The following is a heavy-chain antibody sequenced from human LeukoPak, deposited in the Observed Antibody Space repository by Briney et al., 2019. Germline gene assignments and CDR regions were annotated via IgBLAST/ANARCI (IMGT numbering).Heavy chain of an antibody. CDR2: ISGTDGST. D-gene: IGHD1-26*01. J-gene: IGHJ4*02. CDR3: AKNTGSYGQYYFDY. V-gene: IGHV3-23*01. CDR1: GFTFSSYA. Sequence: GGSLRLSCAASGFTFSSYAMCWVRQAPGMGLEWVSAISGTDGSTYYADSVKGRFTISRDNSKNTLYLQMNSLRAEDTAVYYCAKNTGSYGQYYFDYWGQGTLVTVSS.